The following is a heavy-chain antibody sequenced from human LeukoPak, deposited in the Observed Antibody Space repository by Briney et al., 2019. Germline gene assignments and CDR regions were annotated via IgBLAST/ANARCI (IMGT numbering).Heavy chain of an antibody. CDR1: GFTVSSNY. CDR2: IYSGGST. Sequence: PGGSLRLSCAASGFTVSSNYMSWVRQAPGKGLEWVSVIYSGGSTYYAGSVKGRFTISRDNSKNTLYLQMNSLRAEDTAVYYCASGLVGATRAIGSDYWGQGTLVTVSS. CDR3: ASGLVGATRAIGSDY. V-gene: IGHV3-66*02. J-gene: IGHJ4*02. D-gene: IGHD1-26*01.